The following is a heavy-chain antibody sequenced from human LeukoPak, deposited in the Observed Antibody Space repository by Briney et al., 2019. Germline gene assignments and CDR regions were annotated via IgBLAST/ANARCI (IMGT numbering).Heavy chain of an antibody. V-gene: IGHV1-8*01. CDR1: GYTFTSYD. CDR2: MNPNSGNT. CDR3: ASGLEFAPVPEHE. D-gene: IGHD2-2*01. J-gene: IGHJ4*02. Sequence: ASVKVSCKASGYTFTSYDINWVRQATGQGLEWMGWMNPNSGNTGYAQKFQGRVTMTRNTSISTAYMELSSLRSEDTAVYYCASGLEFAPVPEHEGGPGTLVTVSS.